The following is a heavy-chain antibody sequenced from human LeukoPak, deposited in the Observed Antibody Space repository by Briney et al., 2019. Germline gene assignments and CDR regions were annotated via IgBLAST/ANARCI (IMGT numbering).Heavy chain of an antibody. CDR1: GGSIRGSY. D-gene: IGHD4-17*01. V-gene: IGHV4-59*01. Sequence: SETLSLTCTVSGGSIRGSYWSWIRQPPGKGLEWIEYMYNSGSTNYNPSLKSRVTISIDTSKNHFSLKLSSLTAADTAIYYCARGIESYGDYGYWGQGILVTVSS. J-gene: IGHJ4*02. CDR3: ARGIESYGDYGY. CDR2: MYNSGST.